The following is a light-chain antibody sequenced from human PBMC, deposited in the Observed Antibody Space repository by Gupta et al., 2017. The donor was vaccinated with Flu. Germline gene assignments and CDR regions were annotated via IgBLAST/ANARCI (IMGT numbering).Light chain of an antibody. J-gene: IGKJ3*01. CDR1: QSVMTN. CDR2: GES. V-gene: IGKV3-15*01. CDR3: QQYNNWPGT. Sequence: GERATLSCRASQSVMTNLAWYQQKPGQAPRLLIYGESTRATGIPARFSGSGSETEFTLTISSLQSEEFAVYYCQQYNNWPGTFGPGTKVDIK.